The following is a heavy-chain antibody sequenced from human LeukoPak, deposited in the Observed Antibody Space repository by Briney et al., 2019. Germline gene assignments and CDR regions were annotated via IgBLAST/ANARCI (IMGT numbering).Heavy chain of an antibody. CDR1: GFTFSSYA. Sequence: GGSLRLSCAASGFTFSSYAMSWVHQAPGKGLEWVSAISGSGGSTYYADSVKGRFTISRDNSKNTLYLQMNSLRAEDTAVYYCAKDQDYYGSGSYPPWGQGTLVTVSS. D-gene: IGHD3-10*01. V-gene: IGHV3-23*01. J-gene: IGHJ5*02. CDR3: AKDQDYYGSGSYPP. CDR2: ISGSGGST.